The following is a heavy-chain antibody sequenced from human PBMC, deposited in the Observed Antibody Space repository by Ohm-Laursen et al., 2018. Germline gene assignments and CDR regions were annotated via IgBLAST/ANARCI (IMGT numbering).Heavy chain of an antibody. J-gene: IGHJ4*02. Sequence: SLRLSCAAPGFTFDDYSMHWVRQAPGKGLEWVSGISWNSGSIGYADSVKGRFTISRDNAKNSLYLQMNSLRAEDTAVYYCARSYFWSGYYGYFDYWGQGTLVTVSS. CDR2: ISWNSGSI. D-gene: IGHD3-3*01. CDR3: ARSYFWSGYYGYFDY. CDR1: GFTFDDYS. V-gene: IGHV3-9*01.